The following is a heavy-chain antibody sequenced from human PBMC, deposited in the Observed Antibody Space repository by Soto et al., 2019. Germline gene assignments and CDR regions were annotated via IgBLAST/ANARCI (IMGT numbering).Heavy chain of an antibody. CDR2: IIPIFGTA. CDR3: ARHIVVVPAAIFYYYGMDV. J-gene: IGHJ6*02. D-gene: IGHD2-2*01. Sequence: ASVKVSCKASGGTFSSYAISWVRQAPGQGLEWMGGIIPIFGTANYAQKFQGRVTITADESTSTAYMELSSLRSEDTAVYYCARHIVVVPAAIFYYYGMDVWGQGTTVTVSS. CDR1: GGTFSSYA. V-gene: IGHV1-69*13.